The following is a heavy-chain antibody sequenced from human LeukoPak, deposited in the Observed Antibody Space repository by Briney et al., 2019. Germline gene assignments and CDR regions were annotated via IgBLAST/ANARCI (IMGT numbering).Heavy chain of an antibody. D-gene: IGHD2-15*01. CDR3: ARRVDATRWFDP. CDR1: GFTFSNYF. V-gene: IGHV3-74*03. Sequence: GGSLRLSCAASGFTFSNYFMHWVRQAPGKGLAWVSRISGDGTTTMYADSVKGRFTISRDNAKNTLYLQMNSLRDEDTATYYCARRVDATRWFDPWGQGTLVAVSS. CDR2: ISGDGTTT. J-gene: IGHJ5*02.